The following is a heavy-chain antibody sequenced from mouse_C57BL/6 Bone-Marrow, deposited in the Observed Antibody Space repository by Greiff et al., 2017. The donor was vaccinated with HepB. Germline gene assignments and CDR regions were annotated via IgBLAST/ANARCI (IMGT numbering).Heavy chain of an antibody. CDR3: ARSRYYGSSYCWYFDV. V-gene: IGHV1-26*01. CDR1: GYTFTDYY. J-gene: IGHJ1*03. Sequence: EVQLQQSGPELVKPGASVKISCKASGYTFTDYYMNWVKQSHGKSLEWIGDINPNNGGTSYNQKFKGKATLTVDKSSSTAYMELRSLPSEDSAVYYCARSRYYGSSYCWYFDVWGTGTTVTVSS. CDR2: INPNNGGT. D-gene: IGHD1-1*01.